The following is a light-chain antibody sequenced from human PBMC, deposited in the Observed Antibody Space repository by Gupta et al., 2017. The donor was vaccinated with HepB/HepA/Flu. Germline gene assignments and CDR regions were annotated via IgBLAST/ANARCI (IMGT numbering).Light chain of an antibody. V-gene: IGLV2-14*01. Sequence: HSALTQPASVSGSPGQSITISCTRTSSDVGGYNYVSWYQQHPGKAPKLMIYDVSNRPSGVSNRFSGSKSGNTASLTISGLQAEDEADYYCTSYTRSSSLVFGGGTKVTVL. CDR3: TSYTRSSSLV. CDR1: SSDVGGYNY. CDR2: DVS. J-gene: IGLJ3*02.